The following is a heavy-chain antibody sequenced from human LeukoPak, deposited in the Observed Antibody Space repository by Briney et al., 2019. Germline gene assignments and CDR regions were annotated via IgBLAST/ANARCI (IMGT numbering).Heavy chain of an antibody. Sequence: PSETLSLTCSVSGDSIISYYWNWLRQSPGKGLEWIGNIHHFGRTEYNSSLRSRVTMFLDSSKNQFSLKLTSVTPTDTAVYYCARGLWTQPGLVPFNYWGQRILVTVSS. D-gene: IGHD5-18*01. CDR1: GDSIISYY. V-gene: IGHV4-59*01. CDR2: IHHFGRT. CDR3: ARGLWTQPGLVPFNY. J-gene: IGHJ4*02.